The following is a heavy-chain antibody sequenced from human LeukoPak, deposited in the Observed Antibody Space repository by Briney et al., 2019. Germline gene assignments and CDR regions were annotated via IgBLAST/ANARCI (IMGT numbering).Heavy chain of an antibody. D-gene: IGHD5-18*01. CDR3: ARDGYANTALDLAFDI. Sequence: GGSLRLSCAASGFTFSSYSMNWVRQAPGKGLEWVSSISSSSSYIYYADSVKGRFTISRDNAKNSLYLQMNSLRAEDTAVYYCARDGYANTALDLAFDIWGQGTMVTVSS. CDR2: ISSSSSYI. J-gene: IGHJ3*02. V-gene: IGHV3-21*01. CDR1: GFTFSSYS.